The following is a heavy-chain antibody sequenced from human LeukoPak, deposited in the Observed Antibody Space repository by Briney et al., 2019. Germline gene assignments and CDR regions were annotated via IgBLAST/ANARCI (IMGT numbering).Heavy chain of an antibody. D-gene: IGHD1-26*01. CDR1: GGSISSYY. CDR3: ARDGGGSGSPGQRFDY. V-gene: IGHV4-59*01. J-gene: IGHJ4*02. Sequence: PSETLSLTCTVSGGSISSYYWSWIRQPPGKGLEWIGYIYYSGSTNYNPSLKSRVTISVDTSKNQFSLKLSSVTAADTAVYYCARDGGGSGSPGQRFDYWGQGTLVTVSS. CDR2: IYYSGST.